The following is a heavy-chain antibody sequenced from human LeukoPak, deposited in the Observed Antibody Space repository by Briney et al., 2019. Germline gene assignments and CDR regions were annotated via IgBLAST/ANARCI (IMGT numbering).Heavy chain of an antibody. CDR2: IKQDGSEK. D-gene: IGHD3-10*01. Sequence: RSGGSLRLSCAASGFTFNSYWMSWVRQAPGKGLEWVANIKQDGSEKYYVDSVKGRFTISRDNAKNSVYLQMNSLRAEDTAVYYCARQLGGSGSYWGQGTLVTVSS. J-gene: IGHJ4*02. CDR1: GFTFNSYW. CDR3: ARQLGGSGSY. V-gene: IGHV3-7*01.